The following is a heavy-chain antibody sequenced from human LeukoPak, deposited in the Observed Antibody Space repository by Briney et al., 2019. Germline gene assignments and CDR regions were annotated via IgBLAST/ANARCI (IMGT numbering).Heavy chain of an antibody. V-gene: IGHV3-23*01. CDR3: AKDQGYSGYGPGDS. J-gene: IGHJ4*02. Sequence: GGSLRLSCAASGFTFSSFEMNWVRQAPGKGLEWVSGISGSGGSTYYADSVKGRFTVSRDNSKNTLYLQMNSLRAEDTAVYYCAKDQGYSGYGPGDSWGQGTLVTVSS. D-gene: IGHD5-12*01. CDR2: ISGSGGST. CDR1: GFTFSSFE.